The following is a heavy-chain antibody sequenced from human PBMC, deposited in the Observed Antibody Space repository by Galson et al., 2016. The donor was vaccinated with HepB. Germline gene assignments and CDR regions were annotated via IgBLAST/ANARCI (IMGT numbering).Heavy chain of an antibody. V-gene: IGHV4-39*01. Sequence: ETLSLTCTVSGGSISSSIYYWGWIRQPPGKGLEWIGSIYYTGSTYYNPSLKSRVTISVDTPKNQFSLKLSPVTAADTALYYCAAAPLYYDSSGYYYEGGYWGQGTLVTVSS. J-gene: IGHJ4*02. CDR2: IYYTGST. D-gene: IGHD3-22*01. CDR3: AAAPLYYDSSGYYYEGGY. CDR1: GGSISSSIYY.